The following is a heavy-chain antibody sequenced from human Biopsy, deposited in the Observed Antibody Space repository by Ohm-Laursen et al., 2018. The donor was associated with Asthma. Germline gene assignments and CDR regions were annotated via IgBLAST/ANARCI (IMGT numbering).Heavy chain of an antibody. V-gene: IGHV4-59*01. CDR3: VRAVRNEQWLAPFDY. Sequence: GTLSLTCSAYGGSISSFYWSWIRQSPEKGLEWMGYVYWTGSTNYNPSLKSRITMSVDTSKNRMFLELTSVTAADTAIYYCVRAVRNEQWLAPFDYWGQGTLATVSS. D-gene: IGHD6-19*01. CDR1: GGSISSFY. J-gene: IGHJ4*02. CDR2: VYWTGST.